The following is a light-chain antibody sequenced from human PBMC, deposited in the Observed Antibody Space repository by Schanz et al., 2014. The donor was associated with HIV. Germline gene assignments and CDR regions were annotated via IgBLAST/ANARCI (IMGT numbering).Light chain of an antibody. V-gene: IGLV2-8*01. Sequence: QSALTQPPSASGSPGQSVTISCTGTSSDVGGYNYVSWYQQHPGKAPKLMIYEVSKRPSGVPDRFSGSKSGNTASLTVSGLQAEDEADYYCCSYTSSNTWVFGGGTKLTVL. CDR1: SSDVGGYNY. CDR2: EVS. J-gene: IGLJ3*02. CDR3: CSYTSSNTWV.